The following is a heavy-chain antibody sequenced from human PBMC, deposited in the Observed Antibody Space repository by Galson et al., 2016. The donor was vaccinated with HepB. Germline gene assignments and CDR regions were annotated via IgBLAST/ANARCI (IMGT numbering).Heavy chain of an antibody. V-gene: IGHV3-30*18. D-gene: IGHD3-10*01. J-gene: IGHJ6*02. Sequence: SLRLSCAASGFPFTTYAMHWLRQPPGKGLEWLAIISYGGTDEYYAASVRGRFTISGDNSQDTVYLQMSSLRPEDTAVYYCAEEDDSGSHWGGIDVWGQGTTVTVSS. CDR2: ISYGGTDE. CDR1: GFPFTTYA. CDR3: AEEDDSGSHWGGIDV.